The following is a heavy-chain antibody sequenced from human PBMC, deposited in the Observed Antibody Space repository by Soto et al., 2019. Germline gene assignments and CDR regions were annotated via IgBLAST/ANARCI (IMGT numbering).Heavy chain of an antibody. V-gene: IGHV6-1*01. Sequence: QSQTLSLTCAISGDSVSSNSAAWNWIRQSPSRGLEWLGRTYYRTKWYNDYAVSVKSRTTINTDTSKNQFSLQLNYMTPEDTAVYYFARDPSFGWGPDTFDIWGQGTMVTVSS. D-gene: IGHD3-10*01. CDR2: TYYRTKWYN. CDR1: GDSVSSNSAA. CDR3: ARDPSFGWGPDTFDI. J-gene: IGHJ3*02.